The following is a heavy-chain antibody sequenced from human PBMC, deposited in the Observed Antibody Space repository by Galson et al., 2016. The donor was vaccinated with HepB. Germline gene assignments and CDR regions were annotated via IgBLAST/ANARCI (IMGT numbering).Heavy chain of an antibody. CDR1: GGSVSSTRYY. V-gene: IGHV4-61*01. Sequence: ETLSLTCNVSGGSVSSTRYYWTWIRQPPGGGLEWIGYIFYSANTNYNPSLRSRVTMSVDTSKNQFSLKLNSVTAADTAVYYCARDGGGAGYDFWSGYYTNWFDPWGQGTLVTVSS. D-gene: IGHD3-3*01. J-gene: IGHJ5*02. CDR2: IFYSANT. CDR3: ARDGGGAGYDFWSGYYTNWFDP.